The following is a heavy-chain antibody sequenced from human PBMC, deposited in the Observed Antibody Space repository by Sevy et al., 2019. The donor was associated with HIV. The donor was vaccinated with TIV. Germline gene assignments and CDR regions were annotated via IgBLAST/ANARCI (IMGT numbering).Heavy chain of an antibody. J-gene: IGHJ5*02. CDR3: ANRGYDYVWGSYLSWFDP. CDR1: GGSFSGYY. D-gene: IGHD3-16*01. CDR2: INHSGST. V-gene: IGHV4-34*01. Sequence: SETLSLTCAVYGGSFSGYYWSWIRLPPGKGLEWIGEINHSGSTNYNPSLKSRVTISVDTSKNQFSLKLSSVTAADTAVYYCANRGYDYVWGSYLSWFDPWGQGTLVTVSS.